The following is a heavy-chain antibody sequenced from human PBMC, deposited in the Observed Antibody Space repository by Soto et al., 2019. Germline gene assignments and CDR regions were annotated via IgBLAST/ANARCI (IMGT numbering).Heavy chain of an antibody. J-gene: IGHJ6*03. Sequence: KPSETLSLTCAVYGGSFSGYYWSWIRQPPGKGLEWIGEINHSGSTNYNPSLKSRVTISVDTSKNQFSLKLSSVTAADTAVYYCARAESGGGAATYYYYYMDVWGKGTTVTVSS. D-gene: IGHD2-15*01. CDR2: INHSGST. CDR3: ARAESGGGAATYYYYYMDV. V-gene: IGHV4-34*01. CDR1: GGSFSGYY.